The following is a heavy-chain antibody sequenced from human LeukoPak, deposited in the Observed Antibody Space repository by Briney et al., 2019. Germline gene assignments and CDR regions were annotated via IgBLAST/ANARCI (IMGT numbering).Heavy chain of an antibody. J-gene: IGHJ4*02. Sequence: GRSLRLSCAASGFTFRSYGMHWVRQAPGKGLEWVAVIWYDGSNKYYADSVKGRFTISRDNSKNTLYLQMNSLRAEDTAVYYCARDSGYYYDYYFDYWGQGTLVTVSS. CDR1: GFTFRSYG. V-gene: IGHV3-33*01. CDR2: IWYDGSNK. CDR3: ARDSGYYYDYYFDY. D-gene: IGHD3-3*01.